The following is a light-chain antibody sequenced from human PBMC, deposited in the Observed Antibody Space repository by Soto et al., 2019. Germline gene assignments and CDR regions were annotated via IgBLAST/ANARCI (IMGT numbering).Light chain of an antibody. V-gene: IGLV2-14*03. CDR1: SSDVGIFNY. CDR2: DVS. J-gene: IGLJ2*01. Sequence: QSALTQSASVSGSPGQSITISCTGTSSDVGIFNYVSWYQHHPGKVPRLMIYDVSHRPSGVSNRFSGSKSGNTASLTISGLQAEDEADYYCSSYSGTSTPVVFGGGTQLTVL. CDR3: SSYSGTSTPVV.